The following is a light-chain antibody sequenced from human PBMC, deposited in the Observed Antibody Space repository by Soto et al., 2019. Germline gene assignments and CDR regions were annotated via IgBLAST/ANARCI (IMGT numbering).Light chain of an antibody. V-gene: IGKV3-15*01. CDR2: GAS. CDR1: QSVSLS. Sequence: EIVLTQSPATLSVSLGHSATLSCRASQSVSLSLAWYQMRPGQPPWLLIYGASTRATDIPARFSGSGSGTDFTLTISSLQSEDFAVYFCQQYHIWPSWTFGQGTKVELK. CDR3: QQYHIWPSWT. J-gene: IGKJ1*01.